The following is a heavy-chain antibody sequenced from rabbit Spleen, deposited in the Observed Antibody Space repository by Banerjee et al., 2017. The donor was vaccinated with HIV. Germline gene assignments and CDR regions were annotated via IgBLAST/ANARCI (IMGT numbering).Heavy chain of an antibody. CDR3: ARDGAGSSYFNL. Sequence: QQQLEESGGGLVKPGGTLTLTCKASGIDFSSYYYMCWVRQSPGKGLEWIACIAVGSGGFTYYANWAKGRFTISKTSSTTVTLQMTSLTAADTATYFCARDGAGSSYFNLWGPGTLVTVS. J-gene: IGHJ4*01. CDR2: IAVGSGGFT. CDR1: GIDFSSYYY. V-gene: IGHV1S45*01. D-gene: IGHD8-1*01.